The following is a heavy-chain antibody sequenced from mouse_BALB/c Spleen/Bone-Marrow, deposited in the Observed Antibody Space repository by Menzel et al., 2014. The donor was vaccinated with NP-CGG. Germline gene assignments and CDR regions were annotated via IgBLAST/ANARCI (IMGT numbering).Heavy chain of an antibody. D-gene: IGHD2-4*01. CDR2: IRLKSNYYAT. CDR1: GFTFSNYW. CDR3: TRDYDDAMDY. Sequence: EVHLVESGGGLVQPGGSMKLSCVASGFTFSNYWMNWVRQSPEKGLEWVAEIRLKSNYYATHYAESVKGRFTISRDDSKSSLYLQMNNLRAEDTGIYYCTRDYDDAMDYWGQGTSVTVSS. J-gene: IGHJ4*01. V-gene: IGHV6-6*02.